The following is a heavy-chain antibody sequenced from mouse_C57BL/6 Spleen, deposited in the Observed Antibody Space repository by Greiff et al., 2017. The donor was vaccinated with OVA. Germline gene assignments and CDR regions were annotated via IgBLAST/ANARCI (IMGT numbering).Heavy chain of an antibody. J-gene: IGHJ3*01. CDR2: IRLKSDNYAT. V-gene: IGHV6-3*01. Sequence: EVQVVESGGGLVQPGGSMKLSCVASGFTFSNYWMNWVRQSPEKGLEWVAQIRLKSDNYATHYAESVKGRFTISRDDSKSSVYLQMNNLRAEDTGIYYCTDGYYWFAYWGQGTLVTVSA. D-gene: IGHD2-3*01. CDR1: GFTFSNYW. CDR3: TDGYYWFAY.